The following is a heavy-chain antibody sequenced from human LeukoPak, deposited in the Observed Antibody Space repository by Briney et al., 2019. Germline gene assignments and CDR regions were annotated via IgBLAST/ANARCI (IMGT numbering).Heavy chain of an antibody. D-gene: IGHD2-8*02. CDR3: VRDHTSRVLVVLLAD. CDR2: ISYDGSNK. J-gene: IGHJ4*02. Sequence: PGGSLRLSCAASGFTFSSYAMHWVRQAPGKGLEWVAVISYDGSNKYYADSVKGRFTISRDNSKNTLYLQMNSLGAEDTAVYYCVRDHTSRVLVVLLADWGQGTLVTVSS. CDR1: GFTFSSYA. V-gene: IGHV3-30*04.